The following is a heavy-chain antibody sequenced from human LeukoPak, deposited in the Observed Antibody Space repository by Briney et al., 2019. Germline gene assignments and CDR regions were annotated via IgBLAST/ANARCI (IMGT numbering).Heavy chain of an antibody. CDR3: VRDHQLRDPGC. CDR2: ISGTSTYI. CDR1: GFTFDNYG. J-gene: IGHJ4*02. D-gene: IGHD5-24*01. V-gene: IGHV3-21*01. Sequence: GGSLRLSCAASGFTFDNYGMSWVRQAPGKGLDWVSSISGTSTYIDYADSVKGRFTISRDNAKNSLYLQMNSLRVEDTAVYYCVRDHQLRDPGCWGQGTLVTVSS.